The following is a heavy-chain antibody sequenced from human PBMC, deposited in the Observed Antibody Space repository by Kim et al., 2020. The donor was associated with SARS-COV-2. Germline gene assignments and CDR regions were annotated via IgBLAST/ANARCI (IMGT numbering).Heavy chain of an antibody. Sequence: ASVKVSCKASGYTFTSYYMHWVRQAPGQGLEWMGIINPSGGSTSYAQKFQGRVTMTRDTSTSTVYMELSSLRSEDTAVYYCARGSTVTTGDYWFDPWGQGTLVTVSS. CDR2: INPSGGST. D-gene: IGHD4-17*01. CDR3: ARGSTVTTGDYWFDP. J-gene: IGHJ5*02. V-gene: IGHV1-46*01. CDR1: GYTFTSYY.